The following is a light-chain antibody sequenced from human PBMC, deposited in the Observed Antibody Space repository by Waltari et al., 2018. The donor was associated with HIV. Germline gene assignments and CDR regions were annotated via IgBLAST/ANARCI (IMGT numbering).Light chain of an antibody. Sequence: QSALTQPASVTGSPGQSITISCTGTSNDVGGYNHVAWYQQHPGKAPKLLIYDVTNRPPGGSRWFLGSKAGNTASLAISGVRAEEEADYYYTSYRYSSKSYVFGTGTTVTVL. CDR1: SNDVGGYNH. CDR2: DVT. J-gene: IGLJ1*01. V-gene: IGLV2-14*03. CDR3: TSYRYSSKSYV.